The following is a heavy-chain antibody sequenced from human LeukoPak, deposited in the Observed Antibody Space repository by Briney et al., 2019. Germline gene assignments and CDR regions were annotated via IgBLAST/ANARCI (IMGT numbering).Heavy chain of an antibody. CDR3: ARGEYQLLRGYAFDI. Sequence: GASVKVSCKASGYTFTSYGISWVRQAPGQGLEWMGWISAYNGNTNYAQKLQGRVTMTTDTSTSTAYMELRSLRSDDTAVYYCARGEYQLLRGYAFDIWGQGTMVTVSS. V-gene: IGHV1-18*01. CDR2: ISAYNGNT. CDR1: GYTFTSYG. J-gene: IGHJ3*02. D-gene: IGHD2-2*01.